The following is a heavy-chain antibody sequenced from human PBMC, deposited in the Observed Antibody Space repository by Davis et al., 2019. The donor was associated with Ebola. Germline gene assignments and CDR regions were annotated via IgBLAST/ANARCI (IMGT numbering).Heavy chain of an antibody. D-gene: IGHD2-15*01. CDR3: ARRAYCSGGNCYVGYFDY. CDR2: ISAYNGNT. J-gene: IGHJ4*02. V-gene: IGHV1-18*01. CDR1: GYTFTSYG. Sequence: ASVKVSCKASGYTFTSYGISWVRQAPGQGLEWMGWISAYNGNTNFAQKYQGRVTMTTDTSTTTAYMELRSLRSDDTAVYYCARRAYCSGGNCYVGYFDYWGQGTLVTVSS.